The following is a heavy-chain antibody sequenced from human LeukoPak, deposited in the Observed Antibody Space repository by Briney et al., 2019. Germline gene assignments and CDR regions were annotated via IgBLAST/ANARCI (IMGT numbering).Heavy chain of an antibody. V-gene: IGHV4-39*07. CDR2: IYYSGST. CDR1: GGSISSSSYY. J-gene: IGHJ5*02. Sequence: SETLSLTCTVSGGSISSSSYYWGWIRQPPGKGLEWIGSIYYSGSTYYNPSLKSRVTISVDTSKNQFSLKLSSVTAADTAVYYCARDGESYGGNHNWFDPWGQGTLVTVSS. D-gene: IGHD4-23*01. CDR3: ARDGESYGGNHNWFDP.